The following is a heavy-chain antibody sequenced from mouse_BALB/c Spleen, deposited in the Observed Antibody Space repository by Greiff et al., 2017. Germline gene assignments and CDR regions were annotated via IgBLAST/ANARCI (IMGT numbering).Heavy chain of an antibody. CDR1: GFTFTDYY. Sequence: DVQLVESGGGLVQPGGSLRLSCATSGFTFTDYYMSWVRQPPGKALEWLGFIRNKANGYTTEYSASVKGRFTISRDNSQSILYLQMNTLRAEDSATYYCARAYGNYGRDAMDYWGQGTSVTVSS. V-gene: IGHV7-3*02. J-gene: IGHJ4*01. CDR2: IRNKANGYTT. CDR3: ARAYGNYGRDAMDY. D-gene: IGHD2-1*01.